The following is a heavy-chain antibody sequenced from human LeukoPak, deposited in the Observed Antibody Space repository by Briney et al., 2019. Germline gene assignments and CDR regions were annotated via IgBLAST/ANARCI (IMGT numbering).Heavy chain of an antibody. CDR1: GYTFTSYG. J-gene: IGHJ4*02. CDR3: ARYTIFGVVFDY. Sequence: ASVKVSCKASGYTFTSYGISWVRQAPGQGLEWMGWISAYNGNTNYAQKFQGRVTITADESTSTAYMELSSLRSEDTAVYYCARYTIFGVVFDYWGQGTLVTVYS. CDR2: ISAYNGNT. D-gene: IGHD3-3*01. V-gene: IGHV1-18*01.